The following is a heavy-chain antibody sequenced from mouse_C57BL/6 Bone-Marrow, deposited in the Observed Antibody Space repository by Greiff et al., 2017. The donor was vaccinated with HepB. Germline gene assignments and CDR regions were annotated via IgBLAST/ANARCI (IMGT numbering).Heavy chain of an antibody. D-gene: IGHD1-1*01. J-gene: IGHJ3*01. CDR2: IYPGDGDT. CDR1: GYAFSSYW. V-gene: IGHV1-80*01. Sequence: VKLVESGAELVKPGASVKISCKASGYAFSSYWMNWVKQRPGKGLEWIGQIYPGDGDTNYNGKFKGKATLTADKSSSTAYMQLSSLTSEDSAVYFCARGGKYYYGSSWFAYWGQGTLVTVSA. CDR3: ARGGKYYYGSSWFAY.